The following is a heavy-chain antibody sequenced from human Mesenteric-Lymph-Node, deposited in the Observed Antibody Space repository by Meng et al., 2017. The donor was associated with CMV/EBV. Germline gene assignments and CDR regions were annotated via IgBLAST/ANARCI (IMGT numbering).Heavy chain of an antibody. V-gene: IGHV4-39*01. J-gene: IGHJ4*02. CDR3: ARHGKGELGDVDY. Sequence: SGGSISSRSYYWGWIRQPPGKGLEWIGSNYHSGSTYYNPSFKSRVTISVDTSKNQFSLKLTSVTAADTAVYYCARHGKGELGDVDYWGQGTLVTVSS. CDR2: NYHSGST. D-gene: IGHD7-27*01. CDR1: GGSISSRSYY.